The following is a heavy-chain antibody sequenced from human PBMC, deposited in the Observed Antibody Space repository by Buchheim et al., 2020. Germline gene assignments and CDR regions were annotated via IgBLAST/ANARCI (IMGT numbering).Heavy chain of an antibody. V-gene: IGHV3-9*01. CDR1: GFKFNDYA. J-gene: IGHJ6*02. CDR3: AKDMTWNFYYGMDV. CDR2: ISWDSGSL. Sequence: EVHLVESGGDLVQPGRSLRLSCVGSGFKFNDYAMHWVRQAPGKGLEWVSGISWDSGSLGYADSVKGRFTISRDNAKKARYFQMNSLRAEDTALYYCAKDMTWNFYYGMDVWGQGTT.